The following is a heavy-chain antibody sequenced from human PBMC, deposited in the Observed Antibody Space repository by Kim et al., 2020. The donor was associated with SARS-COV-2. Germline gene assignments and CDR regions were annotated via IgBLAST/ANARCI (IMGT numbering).Heavy chain of an antibody. J-gene: IGHJ4*02. V-gene: IGHV3-11*01. Sequence: DAVKGRVTTDRENANNSLYLQMNGLRAEDTAVYYCARGGTGGNSRGYFDYWGQGTLVTVSS. D-gene: IGHD2-21*02. CDR3: ARGGTGGNSRGYFDY.